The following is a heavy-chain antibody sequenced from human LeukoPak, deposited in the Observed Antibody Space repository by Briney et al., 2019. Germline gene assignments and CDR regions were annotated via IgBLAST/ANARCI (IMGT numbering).Heavy chain of an antibody. J-gene: IGHJ6*02. CDR3: ARGALVVPEVYYYYGMDV. D-gene: IGHD2-2*01. V-gene: IGHV1-24*01. CDR2: FDPEDGET. CDR1: GYTLTELS. Sequence: ASVKVSCKVSGYTLTELSMHWVRQAPGKGLEWMGGFDPEDGETIYAQKFQGRVTMTRNTSISTAYMELSSLRSEDTAVYYCARGALVVPEVYYYYGMDVWGQGTTVTVSS.